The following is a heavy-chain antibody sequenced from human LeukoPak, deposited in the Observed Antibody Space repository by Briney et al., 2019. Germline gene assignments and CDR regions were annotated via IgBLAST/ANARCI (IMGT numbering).Heavy chain of an antibody. CDR1: GFTFSSYW. D-gene: IGHD7-27*01. V-gene: IGHV3-7*04. Sequence: GGALRLSCAASGFTFSSYWMSWVRQAPGKGLEWVANIKQDGSEKYYVDSVKGRFTISRDNAKNSLYLQMNSLRAEDMAVYYCARAGDAYYYYYYMDVWGKGTTVTVSS. J-gene: IGHJ6*03. CDR2: IKQDGSEK. CDR3: ARAGDAYYYYYYMDV.